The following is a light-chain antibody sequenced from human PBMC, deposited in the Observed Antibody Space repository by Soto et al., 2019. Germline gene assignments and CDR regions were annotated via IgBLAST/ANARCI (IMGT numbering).Light chain of an antibody. CDR2: GAS. V-gene: IGKV3-20*01. CDR1: QSVASRN. CDR3: QHFGNSLWT. Sequence: EIVLTQSPGTLSLPPGERATLSCRASQSVASRNLAWYQQKSGQAPRLLIYGASSRAIHTPDRFSGSGSGTDFTLTISGLEPEDFAVYYCQHFGNSLWTVGQGTKVDIK. J-gene: IGKJ1*01.